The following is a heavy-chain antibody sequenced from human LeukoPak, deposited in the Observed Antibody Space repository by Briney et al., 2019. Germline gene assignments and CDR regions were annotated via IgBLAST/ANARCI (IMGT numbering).Heavy chain of an antibody. CDR2: IYHSGST. CDR1: GGSISSSNW. CDR3: ARGGWLQSSYFDY. J-gene: IGHJ4*02. D-gene: IGHD5-24*01. V-gene: IGHV4-4*02. Sequence: EPSKTLSLTCAVSGGSISSSNWWSWVRQPPGKGLEWIGEIYHSGSTNYNPSLKSRVTISVDKSKNQFSLKLSSVTAADTAVYYCARGGWLQSSYFDYWGQGTLVTVSS.